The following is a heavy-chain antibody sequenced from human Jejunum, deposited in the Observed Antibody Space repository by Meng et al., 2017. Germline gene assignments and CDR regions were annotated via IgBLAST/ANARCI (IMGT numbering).Heavy chain of an antibody. CDR1: GFTFSSYT. Sequence: GESLKISCAASGFTFSSYTMSWVRQAPGKGLEWVSSFSSTDYIYYTDSVKGRFTISRDNARNSLYLQMNSLRAEDTAVYYCARDSGIAVAGPLDYWGQGTLVTVSS. CDR2: FSSTDYI. CDR3: ARDSGIAVAGPLDY. D-gene: IGHD6-19*01. J-gene: IGHJ4*02. V-gene: IGHV3-21*01.